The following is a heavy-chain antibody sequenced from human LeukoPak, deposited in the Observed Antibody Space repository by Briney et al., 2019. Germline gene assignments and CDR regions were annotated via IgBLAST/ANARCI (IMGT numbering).Heavy chain of an antibody. J-gene: IGHJ3*02. D-gene: IGHD6-19*01. V-gene: IGHV1-2*02. CDR3: ARAYSSGWYAGASDI. CDR2: INPNSGGT. CDR1: GYTFTGYY. Sequence: ASVKVSCKASGYTFTGYYMHWVRQAPGQGLEWMGWINPNSGGTNYAQKFQGRVTMTRDTSISTAYMELSRLRSDDTAVYYCARAYSSGWYAGASDIWGQGTMVTVSS.